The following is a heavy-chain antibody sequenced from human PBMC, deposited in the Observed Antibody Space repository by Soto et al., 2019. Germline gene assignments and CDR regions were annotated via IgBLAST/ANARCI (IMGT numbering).Heavy chain of an antibody. CDR3: ASAKDDFWSGYPYFDY. CDR1: GGSISSSSYY. V-gene: IGHV4-39*01. CDR2: IYYSGST. Sequence: PSETLSLTCTVSGGSISSSSYYWGWIRQPPGKGLEWIGSIYYSGSTYYNPSLKSRVTISVDTSKNQFSLKLSSVTAADTAVYYCASAKDDFWSGYPYFDYWGQGTLVTAPQ. J-gene: IGHJ4*02. D-gene: IGHD3-3*01.